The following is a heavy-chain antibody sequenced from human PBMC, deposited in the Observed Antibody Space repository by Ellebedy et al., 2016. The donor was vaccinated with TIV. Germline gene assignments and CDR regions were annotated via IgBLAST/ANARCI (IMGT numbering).Heavy chain of an antibody. CDR3: TTTPDDGDYSLVFYGMDI. D-gene: IGHD4-17*01. Sequence: PGGSLRLSCAASGFSFSNAWMSWVRQAPGKGLEWVGRIKSKIDTGTTDYAAPVQGRFSISRDDSKNMVYLQMDSLKTEDTAKYYCTTTPDDGDYSLVFYGMDIWGQGTTVIVSS. V-gene: IGHV3-15*01. CDR2: IKSKIDTGTT. J-gene: IGHJ6*02. CDR1: GFSFSNAW.